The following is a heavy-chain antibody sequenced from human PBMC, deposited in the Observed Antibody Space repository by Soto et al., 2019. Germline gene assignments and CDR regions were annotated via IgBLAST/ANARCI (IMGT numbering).Heavy chain of an antibody. J-gene: IGHJ6*02. D-gene: IGHD2-2*01. Sequence: QVQLVQSGAEVKKPGSSVKVSCKASGGTFSSYAISWVRQAPGQGLEWMGGIIPIFGTADYAQKFQGRVKFTGDEATSTACLGLSSLRSEDTAVYYCASHSSLRGYCISTSCYGYYYGMDVWGQGPTVTVSS. CDR1: GGTFSSYA. V-gene: IGHV1-69*12. CDR2: IIPIFGTA. CDR3: ASHSSLRGYCISTSCYGYYYGMDV.